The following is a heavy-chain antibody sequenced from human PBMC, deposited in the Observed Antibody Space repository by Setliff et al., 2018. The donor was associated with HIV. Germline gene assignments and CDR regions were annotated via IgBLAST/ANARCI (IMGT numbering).Heavy chain of an antibody. Sequence: SVKVSCKASGDTFSSYAISWVRQAPGQGLEWMGGIIPVLGLSYYAQNFQGRVTITADESTSTAYMELSSLRSEDTVVYYCASYSGSYYFILHYWGQGTLVTSPQ. CDR3: ASYSGSYYFILHY. D-gene: IGHD1-26*01. J-gene: IGHJ4*02. CDR1: GDTFSSYA. CDR2: IIPVLGLS. V-gene: IGHV1-69*10.